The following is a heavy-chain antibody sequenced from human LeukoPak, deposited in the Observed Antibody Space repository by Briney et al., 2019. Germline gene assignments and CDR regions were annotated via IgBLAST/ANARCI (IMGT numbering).Heavy chain of an antibody. V-gene: IGHV4-30-2*01. J-gene: IGHJ3*02. CDR3: ARDSGSAFDI. CDR2: IYHSGST. CDR1: GGSISSGGYS. Sequence: SETLSLTCAVSGGSISSGGYSWSWIRQPPGKGLEWIGYIYHSGSTYYNPPLKSRVTISVDRSKNQFSLKLSSVTAADTAVYYCARDSGSAFDIWGQGTMVTVSS.